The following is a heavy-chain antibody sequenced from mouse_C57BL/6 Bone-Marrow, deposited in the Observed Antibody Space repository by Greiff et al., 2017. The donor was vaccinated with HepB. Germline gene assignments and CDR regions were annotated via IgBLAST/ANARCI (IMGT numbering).Heavy chain of an antibody. CDR3: TLIYYYGSSFSMDY. V-gene: IGHV14-4*01. CDR1: GFNIKDDY. Sequence: EVKLMESGAELVRPGASVKLSCTASGFNIKDDYMHWVKQRPEQGLEWIGWIDPENGDTEYASKFQGKATITADTSSNTAYLQLSSLTSEDTAVYYCTLIYYYGSSFSMDYWGQGTSVTVSS. CDR2: IDPENGDT. D-gene: IGHD1-1*01. J-gene: IGHJ4*01.